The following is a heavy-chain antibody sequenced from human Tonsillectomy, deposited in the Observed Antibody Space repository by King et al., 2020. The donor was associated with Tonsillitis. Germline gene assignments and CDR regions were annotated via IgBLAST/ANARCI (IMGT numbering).Heavy chain of an antibody. D-gene: IGHD3-9*01. CDR3: ARERANYDILTGYYYHYVMDV. Sequence: VQLVESGAEVKKPGASVKVSCKASGYTFTSYGINWVRQAPGQGLEWMGWISAYNANTNYAQKLQGRVTMTTDTSTSTAYMELRSLRSDDTAVYYCARERANYDILTGYYYHYVMDVWGQGTTVTVSS. J-gene: IGHJ6*02. CDR1: GYTFTSYG. CDR2: ISAYNANT. V-gene: IGHV1-18*01.